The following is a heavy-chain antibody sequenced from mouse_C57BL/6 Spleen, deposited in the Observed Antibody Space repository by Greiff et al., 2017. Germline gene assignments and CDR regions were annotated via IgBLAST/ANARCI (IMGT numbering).Heavy chain of an antibody. J-gene: IGHJ4*01. CDR2: ISYSGIT. CDR1: GYSITSGYD. CDR3: ARDYDGYAMDY. V-gene: IGHV3-1*01. Sequence: EVKLMESGPGMVKPSQSLSLTCTVTGYSITSGYDWHWIRHFPGNKLEWMGYISYSGITNYNPSLKSRISITHDTSKNHFFLKLNSVTTEDTATYYCARDYDGYAMDYWGQGTSVTVSS. D-gene: IGHD2-4*01.